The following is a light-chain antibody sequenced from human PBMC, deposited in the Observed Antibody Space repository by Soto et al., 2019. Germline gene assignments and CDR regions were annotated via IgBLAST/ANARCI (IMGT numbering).Light chain of an antibody. Sequence: DMVMSHFRASLSASRGERATINCKSIQSLLYDSNNKNYLAWYQQKPGQPPKLLMYWASMRESGVPDRFSGSGSGTDFTLTITIVQAEDVVVYCCQRDYCRPLTFGGGTRVDIK. CDR3: QRDYCRPLT. V-gene: IGKV4-1*01. CDR2: WAS. J-gene: IGKJ4*01. CDR1: QSLLYDSNNKNY.